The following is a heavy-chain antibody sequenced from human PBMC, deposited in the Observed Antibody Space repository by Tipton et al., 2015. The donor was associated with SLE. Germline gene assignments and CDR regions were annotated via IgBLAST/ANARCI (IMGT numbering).Heavy chain of an antibody. D-gene: IGHD6-13*01. Sequence: SLRLSCAASGFTFSSYAMSWVRQAPGKGLEWVSAISGSGGSTYYADSVKGRFTISRDNSKNTLYLQMNSLRAKDTAVYYCANIAAAGSWYFDLWGRGTLVTVSS. CDR1: GFTFSSYA. CDR2: ISGSGGST. V-gene: IGHV3-23*01. J-gene: IGHJ2*01. CDR3: ANIAAAGSWYFDL.